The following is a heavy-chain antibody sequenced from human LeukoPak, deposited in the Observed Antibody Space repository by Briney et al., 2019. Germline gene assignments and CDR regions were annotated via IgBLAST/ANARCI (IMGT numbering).Heavy chain of an antibody. J-gene: IGHJ4*02. CDR1: GYTFTDYY. CDR2: INPKSGGI. V-gene: IGHV1-2*02. D-gene: IGHD4-17*01. CDR3: VRDRAPLTYGDYDY. Sequence: GASVKVSCKASGYTFTDYYFHWVRQAPGQGLEWMGCINPKSGGINYAQTFQGRVTMTRDTSISTAYLDLNRLRSDDTAVYYCVRDRAPLTYGDYDYWGQRTLVTVSS.